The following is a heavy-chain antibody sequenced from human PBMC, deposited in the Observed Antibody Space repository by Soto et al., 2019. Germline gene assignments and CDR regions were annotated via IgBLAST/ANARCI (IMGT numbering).Heavy chain of an antibody. V-gene: IGHV3-30-3*01. CDR3: ATDPVAVTGSFIDS. CDR2: ISYDGRET. D-gene: IGHD2-21*02. Sequence: GGSLRLSCAASGFTFSAYAFHWVRQAPGKGLEWLAVISYDGRETHYADSVEGRFIISRDSSKKTAYLQMNSLRGDDTAVYFCATDPVAVTGSFIDSWGQGTLVTVSS. J-gene: IGHJ4*02. CDR1: GFTFSAYA.